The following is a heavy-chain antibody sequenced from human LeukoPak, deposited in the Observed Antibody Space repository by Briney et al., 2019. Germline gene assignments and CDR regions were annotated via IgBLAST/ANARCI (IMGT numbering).Heavy chain of an antibody. Sequence: GESLKISCKGSGYSFTSYWIGWVRQMPGKGVEWMGIIYPGDSDTRYSPSFQGQVTISADKSISTAYLQWSSLKASDTAMYYCARQQENYDYVWGSYRYTSFDYWGQGTLVTVSS. CDR2: IYPGDSDT. J-gene: IGHJ4*02. CDR1: GYSFTSYW. V-gene: IGHV5-51*01. CDR3: ARQQENYDYVWGSYRYTSFDY. D-gene: IGHD3-16*02.